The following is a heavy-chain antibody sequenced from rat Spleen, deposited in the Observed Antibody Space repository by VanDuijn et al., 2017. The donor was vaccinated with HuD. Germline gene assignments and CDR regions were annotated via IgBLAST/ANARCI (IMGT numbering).Heavy chain of an antibody. CDR3: ARRTRVSHWYFDF. J-gene: IGHJ2*01. D-gene: IGHD1-4*01. V-gene: IGHV5-17*01. CDR2: IIYDGSST. CDR1: GFTFSDYA. Sequence: VQLVESGGGLVQPGRSLKLSCAASGFTFSDYAMAWVRQAPKKGLEWVATIIYDGSSTYYRDSVKGRFTISRDNAKSTLYLQMDSLRSEDTATYYCARRTRVSHWYFDFWGQGVMVTVSS.